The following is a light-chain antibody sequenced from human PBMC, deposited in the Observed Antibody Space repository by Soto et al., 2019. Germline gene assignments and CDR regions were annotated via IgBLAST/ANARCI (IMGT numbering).Light chain of an antibody. CDR2: EVN. Sequence: QSALTQPASVSGSPGQLLTISCTGSSSDLGVYDYVSWFQQHPGKAPKLMIYEVNNRPSGVSNRFSGSKSGNTASLTISGLQAEDEADYYCSSFTSSSTWVFGGGTKVTVL. J-gene: IGLJ3*02. CDR3: SSFTSSSTWV. V-gene: IGLV2-14*01. CDR1: SSDLGVYDY.